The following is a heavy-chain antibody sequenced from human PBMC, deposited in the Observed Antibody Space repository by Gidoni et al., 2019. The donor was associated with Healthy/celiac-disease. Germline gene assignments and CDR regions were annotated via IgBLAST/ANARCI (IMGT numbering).Heavy chain of an antibody. J-gene: IGHJ4*02. V-gene: IGHV3-7*01. CDR3: ASTTAYYDFWSGQFDY. Sequence: EVQLVESGGGLVQPGGSLRLSCAASGFTFSSYWMSWVRQAPGKGLEWVANIKQDGSEKYYVDSVKGRFTISRDNAKNSLYLQMNSLRAEDTAVYYCASTTAYYDFWSGQFDYWGQGTLVTVSS. CDR2: IKQDGSEK. CDR1: GFTFSSYW. D-gene: IGHD3-3*01.